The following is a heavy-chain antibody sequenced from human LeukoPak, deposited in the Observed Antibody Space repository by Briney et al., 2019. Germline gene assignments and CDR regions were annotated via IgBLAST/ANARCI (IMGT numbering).Heavy chain of an antibody. J-gene: IGHJ6*03. CDR3: ASGEWEPPHYYYYMDV. Sequence: SETLSLTCAVYGGSFSGYYWSWIRQPPGKGLEWIGEINHSGSTNYNPSLKSRVTISVDTSKNQFSLKLSSVTAADTAVYYCASGEWEPPHYYYYMDVWGKGTTVTVSS. V-gene: IGHV4-34*01. D-gene: IGHD1-26*01. CDR1: GGSFSGYY. CDR2: INHSGST.